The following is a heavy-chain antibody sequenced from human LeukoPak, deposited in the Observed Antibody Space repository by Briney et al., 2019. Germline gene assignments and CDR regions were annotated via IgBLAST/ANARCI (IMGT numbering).Heavy chain of an antibody. CDR2: IHHSGSI. V-gene: IGHV4-38-2*01. J-gene: IGHJ4*02. CDR3: ASGNIAPRRLDY. Sequence: PSETLSLTCAVSGYSISSGYYWGWNRQPPGKGLEWIASIHHSGSIYYNPSLKSRVTISLDTSKNHFSLKLSSATAADTAVYYCASGNIAPRRLDYWGQGTLVTVSS. CDR1: GYSISSGYY. D-gene: IGHD6-6*01.